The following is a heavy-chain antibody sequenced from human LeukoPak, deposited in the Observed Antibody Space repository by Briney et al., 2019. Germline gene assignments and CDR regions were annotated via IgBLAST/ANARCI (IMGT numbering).Heavy chain of an antibody. CDR1: GYSISSGYY. J-gene: IGHJ6*03. Sequence: SETLSLTCTVSGYSISSGYYWGWIRQPPGKGLEWIGYIYYSGSTNYNPSLKSRVTISVDTSKNQFSLKLSSVTAADTAVYYCAKGELLPPYYYYYMDVWGKGTTVTVSS. D-gene: IGHD1-26*01. V-gene: IGHV4-61*01. CDR3: AKGELLPPYYYYYMDV. CDR2: IYYSGST.